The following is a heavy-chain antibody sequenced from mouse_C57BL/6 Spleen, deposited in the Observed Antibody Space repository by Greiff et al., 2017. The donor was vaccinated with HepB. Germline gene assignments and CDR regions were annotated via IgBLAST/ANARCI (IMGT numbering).Heavy chain of an antibody. J-gene: IGHJ4*01. D-gene: IGHD2-1*01. Sequence: VKLMESGAELVKPGASVKLSCKASGYTFTEYTIHWVKQRSGQGLEWIGWFYPGSGSIKYNEKFKDKATLTADKSSSTVYMELSRLTSEDSAVYFCARHEAGNFAMDYWGQGTSVTVSS. CDR2: FYPGSGSI. CDR3: ARHEAGNFAMDY. V-gene: IGHV1-62-2*01. CDR1: GYTFTEYT.